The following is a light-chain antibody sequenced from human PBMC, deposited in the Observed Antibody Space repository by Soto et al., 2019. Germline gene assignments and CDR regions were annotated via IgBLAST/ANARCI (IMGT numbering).Light chain of an antibody. V-gene: IGLV2-8*01. CDR1: SSDVGNYNY. CDR3: SSYAGSNKV. J-gene: IGLJ2*01. CDR2: EVN. Sequence: SALTQPPSASGSPGQSVTISCTGTSSDVGNYNYVSWYQQHPGKVPKLLIYEVNKRPSGVPDRFSGSKSGNTASLTVSGLQAEDEADYYCSSYAGSNKVFGGGTKLTVL.